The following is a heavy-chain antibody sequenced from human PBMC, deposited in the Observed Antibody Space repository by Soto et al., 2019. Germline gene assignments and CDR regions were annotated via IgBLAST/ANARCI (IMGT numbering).Heavy chain of an antibody. CDR1: GFTFSSFG. D-gene: IGHD6-13*01. CDR3: AKDVNSGYSSSWFYS. Sequence: PGGSLRLSCAASGFTFSSFGMHWVRQAPGKGLEWVAVISDDGTNKYYGDSVKGRFTISRYNSKNTLYLQMNSLRVEDAALYYCAKDVNSGYSSSWFYSWGQGALVTVSS. J-gene: IGHJ5*01. CDR2: ISDDGTNK. V-gene: IGHV3-30*18.